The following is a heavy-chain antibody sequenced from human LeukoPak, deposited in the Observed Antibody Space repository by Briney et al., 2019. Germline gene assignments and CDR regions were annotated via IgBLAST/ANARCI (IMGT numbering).Heavy chain of an antibody. CDR1: GFTFSSYW. Sequence: GGSLRLSCAASGFTFSSYWMHWVRQAPGKGLEWVSRINRDGSCTHYADSVKGRFTISRDNAKNSLYLQMNSLRAEDTAIYCCARGSDCSGGSCYSEWYFDLWGGSTLVTVS. D-gene: IGHD2-15*01. CDR3: ARGSDCSGGSCYSEWYFDL. J-gene: IGHJ2*01. V-gene: IGHV3-74*01. CDR2: INRDGSCT.